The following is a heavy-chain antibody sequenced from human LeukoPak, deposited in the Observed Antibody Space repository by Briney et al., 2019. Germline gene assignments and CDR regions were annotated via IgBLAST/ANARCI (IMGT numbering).Heavy chain of an antibody. J-gene: IGHJ4*02. V-gene: IGHV3-21*01. CDR3: ARDLWELLQEPLYYFDY. D-gene: IGHD1-26*01. CDR1: GFTFSSYS. CDR2: ISSSSSYI. Sequence: PGGYLRLSCAASGFTFSSYSMNWVRQAPGKGLEWVSSISSSSSYIYYADSVKGRFTISRDNAKNSLYLQMTSLRAEDTAVYYCARDLWELLQEPLYYFDYWGQGTLVTVSS.